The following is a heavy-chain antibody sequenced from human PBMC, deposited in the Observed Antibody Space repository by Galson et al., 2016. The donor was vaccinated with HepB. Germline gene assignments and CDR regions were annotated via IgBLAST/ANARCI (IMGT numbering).Heavy chain of an antibody. Sequence: SLRLSCAASRFTFSAYEMNWVRQAPGKGLEWIAYISSSGTTIKYADSVKGRFTISRDNAKNSLYLQMNSLRAEDTAVYYCARHGIRGDDWFDPWGQGTLVTVSS. CDR3: ARHGIRGDDWFDP. J-gene: IGHJ5*02. V-gene: IGHV3-48*03. D-gene: IGHD3-10*01. CDR1: RFTFSAYE. CDR2: ISSSGTTI.